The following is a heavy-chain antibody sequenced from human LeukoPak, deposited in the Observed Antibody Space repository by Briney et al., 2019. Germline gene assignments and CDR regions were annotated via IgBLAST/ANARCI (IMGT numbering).Heavy chain of an antibody. CDR1: GFYFTNHG. J-gene: IGHJ4*02. D-gene: IGHD3/OR15-3a*01. V-gene: IGHV3-64*02. CDR3: ARDPERAIFGLASVPDF. CDR2: ISSNGDST. Sequence: PGGSLRLSRAGSGFYFTNHGMHWVRQAPGKGLEYVAAISSNGDSTYYADSVKGRFSISRDNSKNTLYLQMGSLGVEDMGVYYCARDPERAIFGLASVPDFWGRGTLVTVSS.